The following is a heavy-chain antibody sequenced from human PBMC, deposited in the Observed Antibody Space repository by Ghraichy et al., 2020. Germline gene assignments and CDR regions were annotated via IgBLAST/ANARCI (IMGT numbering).Heavy chain of an antibody. CDR1: GFTFSSYW. CDR2: IKQDGSEK. Sequence: GGSLRLSCAASGFTFSSYWMSWVRHAPGRGREWVAKIKQDGSEKYSVDSVKGRFNISRDNAKNSLYLQMNSLRAEDTAVYYCARGVLAAAGNDYWGQGTLVTVSP. D-gene: IGHD6-13*01. CDR3: ARGVLAAAGNDY. V-gene: IGHV3-7*03. J-gene: IGHJ4*02.